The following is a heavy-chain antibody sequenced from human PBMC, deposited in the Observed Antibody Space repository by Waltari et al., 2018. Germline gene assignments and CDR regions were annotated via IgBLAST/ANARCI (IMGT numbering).Heavy chain of an antibody. CDR3: AKDQGDGDYAFNY. D-gene: IGHD4-17*01. CDR1: GFTFSSYA. CDR2: ISGSGGST. V-gene: IGHV3-23*01. J-gene: IGHJ4*02. Sequence: EVQLLESGGGLVQPGGSPRLSCAASGFTFSSYAMSWVRQAPGKGLEWVSAISGSGGSTYYADSVKGRFTISRDNSKNTLYLQMNSLRAEDTAVDYCAKDQGDGDYAFNYWGQGTLVTVSS.